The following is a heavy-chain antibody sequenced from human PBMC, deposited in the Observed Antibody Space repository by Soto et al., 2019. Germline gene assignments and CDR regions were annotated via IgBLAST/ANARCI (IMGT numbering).Heavy chain of an antibody. CDR1: GDPLHIGCYY. J-gene: IGHJ5*02. Sequence: SETLSLTCSVSGDPLHIGCYYCTWIRQRPWEGLEWMGYIYYTGKTYYNPSLESRLTMSVDRSKNHFSLKLNSVTAADTAVYYCGRDLTSNDHCIEPWGQGTRVTVSS. CDR3: GRDLTSNDHCIEP. CDR2: IYYTGKT. D-gene: IGHD2-2*01. V-gene: IGHV4-31*02.